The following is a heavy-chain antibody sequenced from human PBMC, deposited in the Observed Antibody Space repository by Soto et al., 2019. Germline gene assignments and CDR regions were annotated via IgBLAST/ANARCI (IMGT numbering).Heavy chain of an antibody. CDR3: ARDILVVPASIPLAGYYGMDV. CDR2: IYYSGST. Sequence: SETLSLTCTVSGGSISSGDYYWSWIRQPPGNGLEWIGYIYYSGSTYYNPSLKSRVTISVDTSKNQFSLKLSSVTAADTAVYYCARDILVVPASIPLAGYYGMDVWGQGTTVTVSS. CDR1: GGSISSGDYY. V-gene: IGHV4-30-4*01. D-gene: IGHD2-2*02. J-gene: IGHJ6*02.